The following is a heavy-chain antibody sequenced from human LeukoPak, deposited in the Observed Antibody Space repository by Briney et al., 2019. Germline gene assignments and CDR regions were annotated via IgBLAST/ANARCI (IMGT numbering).Heavy chain of an antibody. CDR1: GYTLTSYG. CDR2: ISAYSGNT. D-gene: IGHD1-26*01. Sequence: GASVKVSCKASGYTLTSYGLSWLRQAPGQGLEWMGWISAYSGNTNYAQKLQGRVTMTTDTSTSTAYMELRTLRSDDTAVYYCARTLGASTAFDIWGQRTVVTVSS. CDR3: ARTLGASTAFDI. V-gene: IGHV1-18*01. J-gene: IGHJ3*02.